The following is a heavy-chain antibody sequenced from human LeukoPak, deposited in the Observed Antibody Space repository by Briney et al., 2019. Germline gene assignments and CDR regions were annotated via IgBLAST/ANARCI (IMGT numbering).Heavy chain of an antibody. V-gene: IGHV3-7*01. D-gene: IGHD6-13*01. CDR3: ARVLGPHSSWLY. CDR2: IKQDGSEK. Sequence: GGSLRLSCAAPGFTFSSYWMSWVRQAPGKGREWVANIKQDGSEKYYVDSVKGRFTISRDNAKNSLYLQMNSLRAEDTAVYYCARVLGPHSSWLYWGQGTLVTVSS. CDR1: GFTFSSYW. J-gene: IGHJ4*02.